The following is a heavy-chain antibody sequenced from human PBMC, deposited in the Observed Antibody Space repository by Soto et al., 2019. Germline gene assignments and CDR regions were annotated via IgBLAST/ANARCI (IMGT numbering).Heavy chain of an antibody. CDR2: IYYSGST. CDR3: ARENIIAAAGNYYYYGMDV. J-gene: IGHJ6*02. D-gene: IGHD6-13*01. Sequence: PSETLSLTCTVSGGSISSYYWSWIRQPPGKGLEWIGYIYYSGSTNYNPSLKSRVTISVDTSKNQFSLKLSSVTAADTAVYYCARENIIAAAGNYYYYGMDVWGQGTTVTVSS. CDR1: GGSISSYY. V-gene: IGHV4-59*01.